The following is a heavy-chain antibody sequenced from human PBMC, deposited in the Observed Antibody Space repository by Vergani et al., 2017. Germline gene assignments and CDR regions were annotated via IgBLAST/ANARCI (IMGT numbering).Heavy chain of an antibody. CDR2: IDHTGRP. CDR1: GGSFTSYH. Sequence: QMQLQQWGGGLLKPSETLSLTCVVNGGSFTSYHWTWIRQSPGEGLVWVGDIDHTGRPDYSPSLKSRLTMSVEKSRNQFSLTLNSVTATDTAIYFCARVNTETNGHLYYYYYMDVWGQGTAVTVS. V-gene: IGHV4-34*01. CDR3: ARVNTETNGHLYYYYYMDV. D-gene: IGHD4-11*01. J-gene: IGHJ6*03.